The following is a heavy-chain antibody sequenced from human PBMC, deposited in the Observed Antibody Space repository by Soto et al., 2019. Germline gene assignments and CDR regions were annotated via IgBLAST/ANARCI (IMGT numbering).Heavy chain of an antibody. CDR2: IKQDGSEK. Sequence: EVQLVESGGGLVQPGGSLRLSCAASGFIFGTYWMSWVRQAPGKGLEWVATIKQDGSEKYYVDSVKGRFTMSRDNAKDSLYLQMYSLRPEDTAVFYCARGLTPLITYYMDVWGKGTTVTVSS. D-gene: IGHD1-20*01. V-gene: IGHV3-7*01. CDR1: GFIFGTYW. CDR3: ARGLTPLITYYMDV. J-gene: IGHJ6*03.